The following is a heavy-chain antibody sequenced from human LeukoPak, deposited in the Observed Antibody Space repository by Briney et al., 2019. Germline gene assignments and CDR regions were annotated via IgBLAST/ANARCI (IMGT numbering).Heavy chain of an antibody. Sequence: ASVKVSCKASGYIFTSYYIHWVRQAPGQGLEWMGIINPSGGSTSYAQKFQGRVTMTRDMSTSTVYMELSSLRSEDTAVYYCARELGYSSSSSPLDPRYSAMYYFDYWGQGTLVTVSS. J-gene: IGHJ4*02. D-gene: IGHD6-6*01. V-gene: IGHV1-46*01. CDR1: GYIFTSYY. CDR3: ARELGYSSSSSPLDPRYSAMYYFDY. CDR2: INPSGGST.